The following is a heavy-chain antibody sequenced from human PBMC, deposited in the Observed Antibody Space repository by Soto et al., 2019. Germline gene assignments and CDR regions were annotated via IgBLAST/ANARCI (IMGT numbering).Heavy chain of an antibody. Sequence: QAQLLQSGGELKKSGASVKVSCKASGYTFNTYGISWVRQAPGQGLEWMAWISIHNGNTNFAQKFQGRVTLPTDPSTCTANMELRSLRSDDTAVYSCARMTTVDNSHYYMDVWGKGNTVTVSS. CDR1: GYTFNTYG. CDR2: ISIHNGNT. V-gene: IGHV1-18*04. CDR3: ARMTTVDNSHYYMDV. J-gene: IGHJ6*03. D-gene: IGHD4-4*01.